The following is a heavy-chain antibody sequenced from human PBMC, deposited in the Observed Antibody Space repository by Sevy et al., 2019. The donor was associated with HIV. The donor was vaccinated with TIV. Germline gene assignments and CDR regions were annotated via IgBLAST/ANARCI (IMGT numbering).Heavy chain of an antibody. CDR2: IYHGLSN. D-gene: IGHD2-21*01. V-gene: IGHV4-30-4*01. CDR3: ARESGRTYLVIDS. CDR1: GGSISSGDYY. Sequence: SETLSLTCTVSGGSISSGDYYWNWLRQAPGKGPEWIGYIYHGLSNFYNPSLQRRATVSVDRSKNQFSLTLTSVTAADTAVYYCARESGRTYLVIDSWGPGTLVTVSS. J-gene: IGHJ4*02.